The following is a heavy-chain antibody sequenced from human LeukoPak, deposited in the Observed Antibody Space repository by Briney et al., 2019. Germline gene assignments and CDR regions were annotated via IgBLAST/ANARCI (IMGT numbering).Heavy chain of an antibody. J-gene: IGHJ4*02. V-gene: IGHV3-30*18. CDR1: GFTISSYG. Sequence: GRSLRLSCAASGFTISSYGMHWVRQAPDKGLEWEAVIPYDGSNKYYADSVKGRFTISRDNSKNTLYLQMNSLRPEDTAVYYCAKGSSSSWTNFDYWGQGTLATVSS. D-gene: IGHD6-13*01. CDR3: AKGSSSSWTNFDY. CDR2: IPYDGSNK.